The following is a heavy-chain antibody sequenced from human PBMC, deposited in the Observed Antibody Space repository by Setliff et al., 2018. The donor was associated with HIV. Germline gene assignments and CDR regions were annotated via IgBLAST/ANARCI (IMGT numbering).Heavy chain of an antibody. CDR1: GGTFSNYA. J-gene: IGHJ6*02. Sequence: SVKVSCKASGGTFSNYAINWVRQAPGQGLEWMGAIIPMFGTTNYAQKFHPRVTITANETTTTAYMELSSLRSEDTAVYYCARERETPTAANYYYGMDVWGQGTTVTVSS. D-gene: IGHD2-2*01. V-gene: IGHV1-69*13. CDR3: ARERETPTAANYYYGMDV. CDR2: IIPMFGTT.